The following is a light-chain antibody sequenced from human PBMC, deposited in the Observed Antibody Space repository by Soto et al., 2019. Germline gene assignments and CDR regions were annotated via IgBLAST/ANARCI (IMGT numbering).Light chain of an antibody. V-gene: IGLV2-14*01. CDR1: TSDFGFYNY. CDR2: EVT. Sequence: QSVLTQPASVSGSPGQSIPISCPGTTSDFGFYNYVSWYQHHPGKAPKLLIYEVTNRHSGVSNRFSGSKSGNTASLTISGLQAEDEADYYCSSYTSSTDYVFGTGTKVAVL. J-gene: IGLJ1*01. CDR3: SSYTSSTDYV.